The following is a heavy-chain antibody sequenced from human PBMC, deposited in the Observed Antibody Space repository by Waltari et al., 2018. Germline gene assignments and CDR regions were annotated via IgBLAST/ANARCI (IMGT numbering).Heavy chain of an antibody. Sequence: EVQLVESGGGLIQPGGSLRLSCAASGFTVSSNYMSWVRQAPGKGVEWFSVIYSGGSTYYADSVKGRFTISRDNSKNTLYLQMNSLRAEDTAVYYCARGLIAARTFDYWGQGTLVTVSS. V-gene: IGHV3-53*01. D-gene: IGHD6-6*01. CDR3: ARGLIAARTFDY. J-gene: IGHJ4*02. CDR1: GFTVSSNY. CDR2: IYSGGST.